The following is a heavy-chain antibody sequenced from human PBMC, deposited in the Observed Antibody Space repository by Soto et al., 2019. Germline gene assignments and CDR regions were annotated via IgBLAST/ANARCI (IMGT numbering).Heavy chain of an antibody. CDR2: ISHDEDYI. Sequence: QVQLLESGGGVVQPGKSLRLSCAASGFIFSAYVMHWVRQAPGKGLEWVAMISHDEDYIYYADSGKGRFTISRDNSKNTLLLEMSNLETEDTAMYYCARDPERLKFVASDYWGQGTLVSVSS. CDR3: ARDPERLKFVASDY. J-gene: IGHJ4*02. D-gene: IGHD2-21*01. V-gene: IGHV3-30*03. CDR1: GFIFSAYV.